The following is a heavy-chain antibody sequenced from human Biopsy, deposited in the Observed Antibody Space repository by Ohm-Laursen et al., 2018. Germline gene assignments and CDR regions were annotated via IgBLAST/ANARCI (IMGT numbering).Heavy chain of an antibody. CDR3: ARGSNDFGGLYFPR. CDR1: GGSFTGHY. V-gene: IGHV4-59*11. D-gene: IGHD4-23*01. Sequence: SETLSLTCPVSGGSFTGHYWSWIRQPPGQGMEWIGHISYTGYTSYNASLKSRVTISVETSRNHFSLRLSSLTAADTAVYYCARGSNDFGGLYFPRWGQGTLLTVSS. J-gene: IGHJ4*02. CDR2: ISYTGYT.